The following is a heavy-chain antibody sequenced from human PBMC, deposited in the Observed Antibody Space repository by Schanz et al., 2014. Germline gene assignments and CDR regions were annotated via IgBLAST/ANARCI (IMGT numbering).Heavy chain of an antibody. CDR2: IIPNLGSA. D-gene: IGHD3-3*01. J-gene: IGHJ5*02. CDR1: GDTLSSYG. CDR3: ARGITIFGVVILGWLDP. Sequence: QVQLVQSGAEVKKPGSSVTVSCKASGDTLSSYGISWVRQAPGQGLEWMGRIIPNLGSANYAQKFQGRVTITADKSTSTVYMELSSLRSEDTAIYYCARGITIFGVVILGWLDPWGQGTLVTVSS. V-gene: IGHV1-69*04.